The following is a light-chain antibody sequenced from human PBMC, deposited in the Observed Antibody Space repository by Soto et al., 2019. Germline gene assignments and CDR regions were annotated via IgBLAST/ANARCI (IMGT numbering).Light chain of an antibody. V-gene: IGKV3-20*01. CDR3: LQYGSSPYT. Sequence: EIVLTQSPGILSLSPGERATISCRASQSVSRYLIWFQQKPGQAPRLLTYGASRRATDIPDRFSGSGSETDFTLTTSRLEPEDFAVFYCLQYGSSPYTFGQGTKVDIK. J-gene: IGKJ2*01. CDR2: GAS. CDR1: QSVSRY.